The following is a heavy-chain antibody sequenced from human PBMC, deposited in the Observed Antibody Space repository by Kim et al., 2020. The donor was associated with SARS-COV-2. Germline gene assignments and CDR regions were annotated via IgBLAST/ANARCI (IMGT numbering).Heavy chain of an antibody. D-gene: IGHD6-13*01. Sequence: GGSLRLSCAASGFTFSSYGMHWVRQAPGKGLEWVAVISYDGSNKYYADSVKGRFTISRDNSKNTLYLQMNSLRAEDTAVYYCAKTQIPGIAAAGLLYWGQGTLVTVSS. J-gene: IGHJ4*02. V-gene: IGHV3-30*18. CDR1: GFTFSSYG. CDR2: ISYDGSNK. CDR3: AKTQIPGIAAAGLLY.